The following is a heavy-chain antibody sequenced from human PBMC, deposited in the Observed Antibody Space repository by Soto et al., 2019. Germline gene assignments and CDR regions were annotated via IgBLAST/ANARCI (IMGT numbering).Heavy chain of an antibody. CDR1: GGSISSGGYY. CDR3: ARDHELDAGCFDY. J-gene: IGHJ4*02. D-gene: IGHD2-2*01. V-gene: IGHV4-31*03. Sequence: QVQLQQSGPGLVKPSQALSLTCTVSGGSISSGGYYWSWIRQHPGKGLEWIGYIYYSGSTYYNPSLKSRVTISVDTSKNQFSLKLSSVTAADTAVYYCARDHELDAGCFDYWGQGTLVTVSS. CDR2: IYYSGST.